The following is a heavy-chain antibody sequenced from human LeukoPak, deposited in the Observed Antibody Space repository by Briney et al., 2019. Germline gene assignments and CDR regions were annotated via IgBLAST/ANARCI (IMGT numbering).Heavy chain of an antibody. D-gene: IGHD3-10*01. CDR1: GFTFSTYW. V-gene: IGHV3-74*01. Sequence: PGGSVRLSCAASGFTFSTYWMHWVRQTPGKGLVWVSRIRPDGSTTAYADSVQGRFTISRDNARNTLYLQLNSLGAEDTAIYCCTRVSSLWSFDYCGQGALVTVSS. J-gene: IGHJ4*02. CDR2: IRPDGSTT. CDR3: TRVSSLWSFDY.